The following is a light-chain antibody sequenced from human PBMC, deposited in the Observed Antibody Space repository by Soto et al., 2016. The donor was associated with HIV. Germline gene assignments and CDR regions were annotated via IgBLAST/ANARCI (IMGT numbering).Light chain of an antibody. CDR3: QVWDSSSDHPV. Sequence: SYELTQPPSVSVAPGKTARVTCGGNNIESKSVHWYQQKPVQAPVLVVFDDSDRPSGIPERFSGSNSDNTATLTISRVEAGDEAEYYCQVWDSSSDHPVFGAGTKLTVL. CDR1: NIESKS. CDR2: DDS. V-gene: IGLV3-21*01. J-gene: IGLJ3*02.